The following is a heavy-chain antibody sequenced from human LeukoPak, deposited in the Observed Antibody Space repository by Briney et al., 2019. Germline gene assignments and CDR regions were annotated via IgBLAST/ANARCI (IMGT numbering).Heavy chain of an antibody. CDR3: AEDLSGTYSEFDY. CDR1: GFTFSSYA. V-gene: IGHV3-23*01. CDR2: ISSSGGST. J-gene: IGHJ4*02. Sequence: PGGSLRLSCAASGFTFSSYAMSWVRQAPGKGLEWVSTISSSGGSTYYADSVKGRFTISRDNSKSTLYLQMNSLRAEDTAVYYCAEDLSGTYSEFDYWGQGTLVTVSS. D-gene: IGHD1-26*01.